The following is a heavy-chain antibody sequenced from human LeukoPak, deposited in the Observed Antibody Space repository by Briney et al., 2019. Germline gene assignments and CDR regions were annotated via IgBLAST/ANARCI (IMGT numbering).Heavy chain of an antibody. V-gene: IGHV3-21*01. D-gene: IGHD6-19*01. J-gene: IGHJ4*02. CDR1: GFTFSSYA. Sequence: GGSLRLSCAASGFTFSSYAMSWVRQAPGKGLEWVSSISSSSSYIYYADSVKGRFTISRDNAKNSLYLQMNSLRAEDTAVYYCARRVAVAGRDFDYWGQGTLVTVSS. CDR3: ARRVAVAGRDFDY. CDR2: ISSSSSYI.